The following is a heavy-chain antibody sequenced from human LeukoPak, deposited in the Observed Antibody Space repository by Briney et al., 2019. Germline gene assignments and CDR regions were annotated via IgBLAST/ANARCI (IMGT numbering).Heavy chain of an antibody. CDR2: IYYSGST. CDR1: GGFISSHY. D-gene: IGHD1-1*01. CDR3: AREGNEGGYYFDY. J-gene: IGHJ4*02. Sequence: SETLSLTCTVSGGFISSHYWSWIRQPPGKGLEWIGYIYYSGSTNYNPSLKSRVTISVDTSKNQFSLKLSSVTAADTAVYYCAREGNEGGYYFDYWGQGTLVTVSS. V-gene: IGHV4-59*11.